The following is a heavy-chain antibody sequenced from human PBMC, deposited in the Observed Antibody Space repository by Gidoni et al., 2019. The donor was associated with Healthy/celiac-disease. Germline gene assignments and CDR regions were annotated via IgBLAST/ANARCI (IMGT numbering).Heavy chain of an antibody. Sequence: EVQLVESGGVVVQPGGSLRLSCAASGFTFDDYTMPWVRQAPGKGREWDSLMIWDGGSKYYADSVKGRFTISRDNSKNSLYLQMNSLRTEDTALDYCAKDFIGWFDPWGQGTLVTVSS. J-gene: IGHJ5*02. CDR1: GFTFDDYT. CDR2: MIWDGGSK. V-gene: IGHV3-43*01. CDR3: AKDFIGWFDP.